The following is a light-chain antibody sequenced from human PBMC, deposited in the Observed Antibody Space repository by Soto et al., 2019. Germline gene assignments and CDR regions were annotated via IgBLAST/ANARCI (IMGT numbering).Light chain of an antibody. CDR1: QGIRNY. J-gene: IGKJ1*01. CDR2: AAS. Sequence: IQLTQSPSSLSASVGDRVTITCRASQGIRNYLAWYQQKPGKAPNLLIFAASTLHSGVPSRFSGSGSETDFTLTISGLQPDDFATYYCQHYSSFSRTFGQGTKVDIK. CDR3: QHYSSFSRT. V-gene: IGKV1-9*01.